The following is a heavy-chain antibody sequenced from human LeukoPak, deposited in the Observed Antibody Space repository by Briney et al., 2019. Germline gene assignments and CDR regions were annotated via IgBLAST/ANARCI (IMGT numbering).Heavy chain of an antibody. CDR1: GFTFSSYG. CDR2: ISGSGGNT. Sequence: GGSLRLSCAASGFTFSSYGMSWIRQAPGKGLEWVSSISGSGGNTYYADSVKGRFTISRDNSKSTVYLQMNSLRAEDTAVYHCAKTNGYYDYWGQGILVTVSS. V-gene: IGHV3-23*01. J-gene: IGHJ4*02. D-gene: IGHD3-22*01. CDR3: AKTNGYYDY.